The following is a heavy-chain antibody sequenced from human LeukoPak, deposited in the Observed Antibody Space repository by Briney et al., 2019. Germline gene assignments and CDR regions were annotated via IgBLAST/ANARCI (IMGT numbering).Heavy chain of an antibody. CDR3: AKPPVEERFDH. CDR1: GGSFSDYY. D-gene: IGHD1/OR15-1a*01. J-gene: IGHJ4*02. V-gene: IGHV4-34*01. CDR2: INHSGGT. Sequence: PSETLSLTCAVYGGSFSDYYWSWIRQPPGKGLEWIGEINHSGGTNYNPSLKSRVTISVDTSKNQFSLKLSSVTAADTAVYYCAKPPVEERFDHRGPGNLVTVSS.